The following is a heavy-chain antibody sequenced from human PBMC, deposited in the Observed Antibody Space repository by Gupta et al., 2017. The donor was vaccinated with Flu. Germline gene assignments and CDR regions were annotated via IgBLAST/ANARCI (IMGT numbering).Heavy chain of an antibody. CDR2: RSYEGSDK. D-gene: IGHD4-11*01. CDR1: GFTFINYG. CDR3: AKGQHSNYGSLDY. J-gene: IGHJ4*02. Sequence: QVQLVESGGGVVHPGKSLRLSCAASGFTFINYGIHWVRQAPGKGLEWVAGRSYEGSDKYYADSVKGRFTISRDNAKNTLYLQMNSLRADDTAVYYCAKGQHSNYGSLDYWGQGTLVTVSS. V-gene: IGHV3-30*18.